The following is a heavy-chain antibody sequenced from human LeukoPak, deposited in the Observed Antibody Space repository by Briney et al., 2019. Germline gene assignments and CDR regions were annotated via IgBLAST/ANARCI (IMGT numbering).Heavy chain of an antibody. CDR2: ISSSSSYI. J-gene: IGHJ4*02. Sequence: PGGSLSLSCAASGFTFSSYSMNWVRQAPGKGLEWVSSISSSSSYIYYADSVKGRFTISRDNAKNSLYLQMNSLRAEDTAVYYCARGSFGYSYPPPIDYWGQGTLVTVSS. CDR1: GFTFSSYS. V-gene: IGHV3-21*01. D-gene: IGHD5-18*01. CDR3: ARGSFGYSYPPPIDY.